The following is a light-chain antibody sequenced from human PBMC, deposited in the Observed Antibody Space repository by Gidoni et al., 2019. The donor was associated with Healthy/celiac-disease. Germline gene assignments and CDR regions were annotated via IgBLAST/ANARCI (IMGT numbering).Light chain of an antibody. CDR3: QQYDNLKLT. J-gene: IGKJ4*01. V-gene: IGKV1-33*01. CDR2: DAS. Sequence: DIQMTQSPSSLSASVGDRVTITCQASQDISNYLNWYQQKPGKAHKLLSYDASNLETGVPSRFSGSGSGTDFTFTISSLQPEDIATYYCQQYDNLKLTFGGGTKVEIK. CDR1: QDISNY.